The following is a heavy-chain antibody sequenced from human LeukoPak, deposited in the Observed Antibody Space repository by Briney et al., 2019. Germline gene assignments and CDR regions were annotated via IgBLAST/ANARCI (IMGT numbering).Heavy chain of an antibody. Sequence: SETLSLTCTVSGGSISSGSFYWNWIRQPAGKGLEWIGRIYTSGSTNYNPSLKSRVIISADTSKNQFSLKLSSVAAADTAVYYCARLKGGWPRSWFDPWGQGTLVTVSS. CDR1: GGSISSGSFY. V-gene: IGHV4-61*02. CDR3: ARLKGGWPRSWFDP. J-gene: IGHJ5*02. D-gene: IGHD6-19*01. CDR2: IYTSGST.